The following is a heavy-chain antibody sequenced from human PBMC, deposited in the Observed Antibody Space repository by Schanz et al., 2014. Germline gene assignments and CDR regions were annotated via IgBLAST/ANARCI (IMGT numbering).Heavy chain of an antibody. V-gene: IGHV1-46*01. D-gene: IGHD3-3*01. CDR2: INPSGGRT. Sequence: QVQLVQSGAEVKKPGASVKVSCKASGYTFTTYGISWVRQAPGQGLEWMGIINPSGGRTTYAQKCQGRVTMTRDTSTSTVYMDLSSLRSDDTAVYYCARRSMSGYSGYAWGYDFWGQGTPVTVSS. J-gene: IGHJ4*02. CDR3: ARRSMSGYSGYAWGYDF. CDR1: GYTFTTYG.